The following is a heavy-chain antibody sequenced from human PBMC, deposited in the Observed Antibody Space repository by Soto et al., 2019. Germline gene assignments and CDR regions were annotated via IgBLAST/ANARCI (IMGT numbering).Heavy chain of an antibody. CDR3: ARVGYFGNYYGMDV. J-gene: IGHJ6*02. CDR1: GGTFSSYA. V-gene: IGHV1-69*12. CDR2: IIPIVGTA. D-gene: IGHD3-22*01. Sequence: QVQLVQSAAEVKKRGSSVKVSCKASGGTFSSYAISWVRQAPGQGLEWMGGIIPIVGTANYAQKFQGRVTIAADESTSPAYMEQSSLRSEDTAVYYCARVGYFGNYYGMDVWGQGTTVTVSS.